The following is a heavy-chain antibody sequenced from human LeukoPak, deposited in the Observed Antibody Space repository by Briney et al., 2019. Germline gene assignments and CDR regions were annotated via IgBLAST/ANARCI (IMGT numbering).Heavy chain of an antibody. J-gene: IGHJ4*02. V-gene: IGHV3-23*01. CDR2: IGGSGTRT. CDR1: GFTFNTYA. Sequence: GGSLRLSCAASGFTFNTYAMSWVRQPPGRGLEWVSGIGGSGTRTYYADSVKGRFTISRDNSKNTLYLQMNSLREEDTAVYYCAKDSHWILFDDWGQGTLVTVSS. D-gene: IGHD2-2*03. CDR3: AKDSHWILFDD.